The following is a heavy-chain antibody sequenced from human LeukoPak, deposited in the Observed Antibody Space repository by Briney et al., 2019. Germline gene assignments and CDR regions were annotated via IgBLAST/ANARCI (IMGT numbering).Heavy chain of an antibody. CDR2: INHSGST. J-gene: IGHJ6*02. CDR3: ARFGIVATGYYGMDV. Sequence: SETLSLTCAVYGGSFSGYYWSWIRQPPGKGLEWIGEINHSGSTNYNPSLKSRVTISVDTSKNQSSLKLSSVTAADTAVYYCARFGIVATGYYGMDVWGQGTTVTVSS. V-gene: IGHV4-34*01. CDR1: GGSFSGYY. D-gene: IGHD5-12*01.